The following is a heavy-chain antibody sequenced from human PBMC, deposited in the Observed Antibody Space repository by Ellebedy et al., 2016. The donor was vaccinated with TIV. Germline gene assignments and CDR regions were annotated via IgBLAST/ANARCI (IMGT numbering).Heavy chain of an antibody. Sequence: GESLKISCAASGFTFSSYAMHWVRQAPGKGLEWVAVISYDGSNKYYAESVKGRFTISRDNSKNKLYLQMNSLRAEDTAVYYCARTSSIAAPIDYWGQGTLVTVSS. CDR2: ISYDGSNK. V-gene: IGHV3-30-3*01. D-gene: IGHD6-6*01. J-gene: IGHJ4*02. CDR3: ARTSSIAAPIDY. CDR1: GFTFSSYA.